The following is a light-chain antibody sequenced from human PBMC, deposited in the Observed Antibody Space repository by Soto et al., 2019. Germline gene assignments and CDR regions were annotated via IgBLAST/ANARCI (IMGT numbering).Light chain of an antibody. Sequence: DIQMTQSPSTLSGSVGDRVTITCRASQTISSWLAWYQQKPGKAPKLLIYKASTLKSGVPSRFSGSGSGTEFTLTISSLQPDDFATYYCQHYKMYSPWTFGQGTTGDIK. CDR1: QTISSW. J-gene: IGKJ1*01. CDR3: QHYKMYSPWT. V-gene: IGKV1-5*03. CDR2: KAS.